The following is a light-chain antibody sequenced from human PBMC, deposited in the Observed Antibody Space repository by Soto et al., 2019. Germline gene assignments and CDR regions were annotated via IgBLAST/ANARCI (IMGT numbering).Light chain of an antibody. J-gene: IGLJ3*02. Sequence: QSALTQPASVSGSPGQSITISCTGTSSDVGGYNYVSGYQQHPGKAPKLMIYEVSNRPSGVSNRFSGSKSGNTASLTISGLQAEDEPDYDCSSYTSRSTPMVFCGGTTLTVL. CDR1: SSDVGGYNY. CDR3: SSYTSRSTPMV. CDR2: EVS. V-gene: IGLV2-14*01.